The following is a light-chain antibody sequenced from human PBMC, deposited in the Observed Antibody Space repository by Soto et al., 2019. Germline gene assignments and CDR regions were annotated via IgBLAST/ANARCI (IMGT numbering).Light chain of an antibody. CDR3: QQYNSYSCT. Sequence: DIQMTQSPPTLSASAGDIVTITCRASESISSWLAWYQQKPGKAPKLLMYKASSLESGVPSRFSGSGSGTEFTLTISSLQPDDFATYYCQQYNSYSCTFGQGTKVEIK. J-gene: IGKJ1*01. CDR2: KAS. V-gene: IGKV1-5*03. CDR1: ESISSW.